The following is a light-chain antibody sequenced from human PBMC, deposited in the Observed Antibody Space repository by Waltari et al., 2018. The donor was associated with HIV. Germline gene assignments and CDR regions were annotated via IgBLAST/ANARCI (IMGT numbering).Light chain of an antibody. CDR1: ESINKY. CDR3: QQTYSTPWT. V-gene: IGKV1-39*01. Sequence: DIQMTQSPSSLSVSIGDRVTITCRASESINKYLNWYQHKHGKAPVLLIYAASSLQSGVPSRFSGSGSGTDFTLTINSLQPEDFATYSCQQTYSTPWTFGQGTKVEI. CDR2: AAS. J-gene: IGKJ1*01.